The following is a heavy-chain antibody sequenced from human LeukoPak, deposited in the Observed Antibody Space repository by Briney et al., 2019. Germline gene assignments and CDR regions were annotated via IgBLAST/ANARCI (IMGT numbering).Heavy chain of an antibody. CDR1: GGSISSYY. CDR2: TYYSGSS. V-gene: IGHV4-59*01. Sequence: SETLSLTCSVSGGSISSYYWSWIRQPPGKGLEWIGYTYYSGSSNYNPSLKSRVAISVDTSKNQFSLKLSSVTAADTAVYYCASSTTVTTYAFDIWGQGTMVTVSS. CDR3: ASSTTVTTYAFDI. D-gene: IGHD4-17*01. J-gene: IGHJ3*02.